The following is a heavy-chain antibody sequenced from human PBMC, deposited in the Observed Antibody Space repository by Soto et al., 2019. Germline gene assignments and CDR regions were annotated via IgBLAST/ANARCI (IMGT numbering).Heavy chain of an antibody. Sequence: QVQLVQSGAEVMKPGSSVRVSCTTSGGIFSTHAINWVRQAPGQGLEWMGAIIPVFGTTIYAQELQDRLTLXXDESTSTAYMELSNLSSDDTAIYYCARGGIQQWITRNYFDPWGQGTLVTVSS. V-gene: IGHV1-69*05. CDR1: GGIFSTHA. CDR2: IIPVFGTT. J-gene: IGHJ5*02. D-gene: IGHD5-18*01. CDR3: ARGGIQQWITRNYFDP.